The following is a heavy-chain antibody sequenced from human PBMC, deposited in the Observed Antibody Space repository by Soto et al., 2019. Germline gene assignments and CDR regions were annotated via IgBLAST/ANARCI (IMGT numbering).Heavy chain of an antibody. CDR3: AVPSGSFYLPLNY. J-gene: IGHJ4*02. CDR2: ISGSGGST. Sequence: QSGGSLRLSCAASGFAFNNYDMTWVRQAPGKGLEWLSVISGSGGSTYYADSVKGRFTISRDNSEKTIFLQMNSLRAEDTAIYYCAVPSGSFYLPLNYWGQGTLVTVSS. D-gene: IGHD3-10*01. V-gene: IGHV3-23*01. CDR1: GFAFNNYD.